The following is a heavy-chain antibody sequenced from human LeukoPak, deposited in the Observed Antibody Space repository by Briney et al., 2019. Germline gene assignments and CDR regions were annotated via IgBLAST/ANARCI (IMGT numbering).Heavy chain of an antibody. Sequence: PGGSLTLSCAASGFTFSSYWMHWVRQAPGKGLVWVSRINSDGSSTSYADSVKGRFTISRDNAKNTLYLQMNSLRAEDTAVYYCARAYGSGSHNWFDPWGQGTLVTVSS. V-gene: IGHV3-74*01. CDR1: GFTFSSYW. D-gene: IGHD3-10*01. CDR3: ARAYGSGSHNWFDP. J-gene: IGHJ5*02. CDR2: INSDGSST.